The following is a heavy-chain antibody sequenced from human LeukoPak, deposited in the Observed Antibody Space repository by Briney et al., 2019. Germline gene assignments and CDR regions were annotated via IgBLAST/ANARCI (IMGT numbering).Heavy chain of an antibody. Sequence: GGSLRLSCAASGFTFSDSWMHWVRQAAGRGLVWVSRINSDGDTTSYADSVKGRFTISRDNAKNTVHLQMNSVRAEGTAVYYCGRLMGGYDSYFYGMDVWGQGTTVTVSS. V-gene: IGHV3-74*01. J-gene: IGHJ6*02. D-gene: IGHD5-12*01. CDR2: INSDGDTT. CDR3: GRLMGGYDSYFYGMDV. CDR1: GFTFSDSW.